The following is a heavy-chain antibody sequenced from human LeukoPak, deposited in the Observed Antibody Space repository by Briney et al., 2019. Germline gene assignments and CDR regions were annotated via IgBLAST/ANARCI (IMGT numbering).Heavy chain of an antibody. CDR3: ARGYIYRFDY. J-gene: IGHJ4*02. Sequence: SHTLSLTCAISGDSVTSNSATWNWIRQSPSRGLKWLGRTYYRSKWRNDYALSVKRRITVNPDTSKNQFSLQLNSVTPEDTAVYYCARGYIYRFDYWGQGTLVTVSS. CDR1: GDSVTSNSAT. CDR2: TYYRSKWRN. V-gene: IGHV6-1*01. D-gene: IGHD5-18*01.